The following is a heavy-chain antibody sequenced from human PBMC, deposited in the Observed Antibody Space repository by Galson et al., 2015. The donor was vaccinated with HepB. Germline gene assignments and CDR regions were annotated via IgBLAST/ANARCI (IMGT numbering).Heavy chain of an antibody. Sequence: SVKVSCKASGYTFTSYYMHWVRQAPGQGLEWMGIINPSGGSTSYAQKFQGRVTMTRDTSTSTVYMELSSLRSEDTAVYYCAREVGSSWYVPSYFDYWGQGTLVTVSS. J-gene: IGHJ4*02. V-gene: IGHV1-46*03. CDR2: INPSGGST. CDR3: AREVGSSWYVPSYFDY. D-gene: IGHD6-13*01. CDR1: GYTFTSYY.